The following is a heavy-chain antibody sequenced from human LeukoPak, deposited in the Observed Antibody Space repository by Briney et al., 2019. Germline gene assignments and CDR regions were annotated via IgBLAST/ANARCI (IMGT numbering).Heavy chain of an antibody. J-gene: IGHJ4*02. CDR3: ARVRGSIVGAFDY. CDR2: IYYSGST. D-gene: IGHD1-26*01. CDR1: GGSISSYY. V-gene: IGHV4-59*01. Sequence: KSSETLSLTCTVSGGSISSYYWSWIRQPPGKGLEWIGYIYYSGSTNYNPSLKSRVTISVDTSKNRFSLKLSSVTAADTAVYYCARVRGSIVGAFDYWGQGTLVTVSS.